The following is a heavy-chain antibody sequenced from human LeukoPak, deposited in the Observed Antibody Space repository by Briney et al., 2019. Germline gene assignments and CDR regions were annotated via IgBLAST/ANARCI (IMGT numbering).Heavy chain of an antibody. Sequence: GGSLRLSCAASGFSFSTYAMSWVRQTPGKGLEWVSGVNGNGGSTSYADSVKGRFTIFRDNSKNTVYLQMNSLRVEDTAVYYCAKSLYGGCDYWGQGTVVTVSS. V-gene: IGHV3-23*01. CDR3: AKSLYGGCDY. CDR2: VNGNGGST. J-gene: IGHJ4*02. CDR1: GFSFSTYA. D-gene: IGHD3-16*02.